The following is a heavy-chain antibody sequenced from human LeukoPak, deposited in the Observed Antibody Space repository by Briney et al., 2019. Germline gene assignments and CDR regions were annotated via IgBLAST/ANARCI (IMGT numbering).Heavy chain of an antibody. CDR1: GGSLSSGGYY. CDR2: IYYSGST. CDR3: ARGPPEWLLSYGMDV. Sequence: PSETLSLTCTVSGGSLSSGGYYWSWIRQHPGTGLEWLGYIYYSGSTYYNPSLKSRVTISVDTSKNQFSLKLSSVTAADTAVYYCARGPPEWLLSYGMDVWGQGTTVTVSS. J-gene: IGHJ6*02. V-gene: IGHV4-31*03. D-gene: IGHD3-3*01.